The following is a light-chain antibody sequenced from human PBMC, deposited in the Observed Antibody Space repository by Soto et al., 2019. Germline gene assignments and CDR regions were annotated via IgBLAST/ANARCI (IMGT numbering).Light chain of an antibody. CDR3: QQYHTSPLT. CDR1: QSVSSSY. CDR2: GAS. Sequence: EIVLTQSPGTLSLSPGERATLSCRASQSVSSSYLAWCQQRPGQAPRLLIYGASTRAAGIPDRFSGSGSGTDFTLTISRLEPEDFALYYCQQYHTSPLTFGQGTKVDIK. V-gene: IGKV3-20*01. J-gene: IGKJ1*01.